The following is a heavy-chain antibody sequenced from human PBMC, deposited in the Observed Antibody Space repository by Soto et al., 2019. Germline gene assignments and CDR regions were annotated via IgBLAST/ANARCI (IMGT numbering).Heavy chain of an antibody. CDR3: AKGPQPGYYDSGTFYYSVP. J-gene: IGHJ5*02. V-gene: IGHV4-34*01. CDR2: INHSGSV. CDR1: GGSFHGYC. Sequence: PSETLSLTCAVYGGSFHGYCWSWIRQPPGKGLEWIGEINHSGSVNFNPTFRSRVSISLDMSKNQMSLQLTSVSAADTAVYYCAKGPQPGYYDSGTFYYSVPWGQGTLVNVSS. D-gene: IGHD3-10*01.